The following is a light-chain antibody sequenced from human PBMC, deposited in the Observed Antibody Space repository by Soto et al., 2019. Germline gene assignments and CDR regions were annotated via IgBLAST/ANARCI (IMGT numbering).Light chain of an antibody. V-gene: IGKV3-20*01. CDR2: GAS. Sequence: EIVLTQSPGTLSLSPGERPTLSCRTSQSVSSNYITWYKQKPGQAPRRLIFGASSRATGIPDRFSGSGSGTDFTLTISRLEPEDFAVYYCQQYGSSPSTFGQGTKVDIK. CDR1: QSVSSNY. J-gene: IGKJ1*01. CDR3: QQYGSSPST.